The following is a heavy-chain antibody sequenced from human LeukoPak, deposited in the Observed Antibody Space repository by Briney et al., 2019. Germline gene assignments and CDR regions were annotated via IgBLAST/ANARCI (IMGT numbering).Heavy chain of an antibody. Sequence: SETLSLTCSVSGGPISTYSWSWIRLPPGKGLEWVGHMYYSGTTKYNPSLKSRVTISVDTSKNQFSLRLSSVTAADTAVYFCARAGSIYGWFDYWGQGTLVTVSS. D-gene: IGHD5-18*01. J-gene: IGHJ4*02. CDR3: ARAGSIYGWFDY. CDR1: GGPISTYS. V-gene: IGHV4-59*13. CDR2: MYYSGTT.